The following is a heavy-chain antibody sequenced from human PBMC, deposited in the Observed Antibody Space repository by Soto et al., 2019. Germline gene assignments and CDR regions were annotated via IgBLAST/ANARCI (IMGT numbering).Heavy chain of an antibody. CDR1: GYIFTGYY. J-gene: IGHJ5*02. CDR2: INPKSGGT. V-gene: IGHV1-2*04. D-gene: IGHD6-13*01. CDR3: ARDSGSSSYSFDP. Sequence: QVPLVQSGAEVKKPGASVKVSCKASGYIFTGYYMHWVRQAPGQGLEWMGWINPKSGGTNYAQKFQDWVTMARDTSISTAYMELSRLRSDDTAVYYCARDSGSSSYSFDPWGQGTLVTVSS.